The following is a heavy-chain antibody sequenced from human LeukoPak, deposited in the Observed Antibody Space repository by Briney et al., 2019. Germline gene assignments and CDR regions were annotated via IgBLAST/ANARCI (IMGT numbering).Heavy chain of an antibody. V-gene: IGHV4-34*01. J-gene: IGHJ4*02. CDR1: GGSFSGYY. CDR2: INHSGST. CDR3: ASGFWSGYYTGRSTNY. D-gene: IGHD3-3*01. Sequence: SETLSLTCAVYGGSFSGYYWSWIRQPPGKGLEWIGEINHSGSTNYNPSLKSRVTISVDTSKNQFSLKLSSVTAADTAVYYCASGFWSGYYTGRSTNYWGQGTLVTVSS.